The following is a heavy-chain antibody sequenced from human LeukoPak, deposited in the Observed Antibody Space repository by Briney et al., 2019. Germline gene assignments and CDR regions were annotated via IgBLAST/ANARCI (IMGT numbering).Heavy chain of an antibody. CDR1: GFTVSSNY. V-gene: IGHV4-59*08. D-gene: IGHD3-22*01. CDR3: ARLAYYYDRSGPADWYFDL. CDR2: FYYGERS. Sequence: GSLRLSCAASGFTVSSNYMSWVRQAPGKGLECMGNFYYGERSNYNPSLKSRVTISADTSKNQFSLNLNSVTAADTAVYFCARLAYYYDRSGPADWYFDLWGRGTLVTVSS. J-gene: IGHJ2*01.